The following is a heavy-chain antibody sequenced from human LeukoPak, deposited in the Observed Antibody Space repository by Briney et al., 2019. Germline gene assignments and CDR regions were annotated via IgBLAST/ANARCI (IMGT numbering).Heavy chain of an antibody. J-gene: IGHJ4*02. V-gene: IGHV4-39*07. D-gene: IGHD3-3*01. CDR1: GGSISSSSYY. CDR3: ASGDIYDFWSGYGY. Sequence: SETLSLTCTVSGGSISSSSYYWGWIRQPPGKGLEWIGSIYYTGSTYYNPSLKSRVTISVDTSKNQFSLKLSSVTAADTAVYYCASGDIYDFWSGYGYWGQGTLVTVSS. CDR2: IYYTGST.